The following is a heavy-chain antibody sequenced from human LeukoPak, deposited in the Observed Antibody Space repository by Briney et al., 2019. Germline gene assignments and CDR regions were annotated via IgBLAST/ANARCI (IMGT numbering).Heavy chain of an antibody. CDR1: GGSVNRGSYY. CDR2: ISTSGGT. V-gene: IGHV4-61*02. J-gene: IGHJ4*02. D-gene: IGHD4-11*01. Sequence: SETLSLTCSVSGGSVNRGSYYWTWIRQPAGKGLEWLGRISTSGGTTYSPSLKSRVTISLDTSRNQFSLRLNSLTAADTALYYCARSATYGNYVTDYFDSWGQGTLVTASS. CDR3: ARSATYGNYVTDYFDS.